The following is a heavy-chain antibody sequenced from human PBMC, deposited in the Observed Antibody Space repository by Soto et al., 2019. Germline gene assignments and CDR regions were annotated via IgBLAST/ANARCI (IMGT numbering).Heavy chain of an antibody. Sequence: ASVKVSCKASGYTFRSYGIIWVRQAPGQGLEWMGWISGYNGNTHYSQKFQGKVTMTTDTSTSTAYMELRNLRSDDTAVYYCAKADSNYAGRFSYYYMDVWGTGTMVTVSS. CDR2: ISGYNGNT. V-gene: IGHV1-18*01. CDR3: AKADSNYAGRFSYYYMDV. D-gene: IGHD4-4*01. CDR1: GYTFRSYG. J-gene: IGHJ6*03.